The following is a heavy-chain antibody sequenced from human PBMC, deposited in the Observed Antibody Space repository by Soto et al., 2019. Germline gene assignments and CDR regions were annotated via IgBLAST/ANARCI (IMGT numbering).Heavy chain of an antibody. CDR2: MSGSSSTT. D-gene: IGHD1-7*01. CDR1: GLRFSNYA. CDR3: AKNQERELPRVIDF. V-gene: IGHV3-23*01. Sequence: PGGSVRLSCATSGLRFSNYAMSWVRQAPGGGLEWVSSMSGSSSTTYYADSVRGRFTISRDRSKNTLYLQMSSLRAEDTALYYCAKNQERELPRVIDFWGQGTLVTVSS. J-gene: IGHJ4*02.